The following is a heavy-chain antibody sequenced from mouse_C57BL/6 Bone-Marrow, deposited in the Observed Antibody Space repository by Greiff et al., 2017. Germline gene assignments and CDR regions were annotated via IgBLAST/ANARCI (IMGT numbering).Heavy chain of an antibody. CDR1: GYTFTDYY. CDR3: ARSEAGIH. Sequence: VQLKQSGPVLVKPGASVKMSCKASGYTFTDYYMNWVKQSHGKSLEWIGVINPYNGGTSYNQKFKGKATLTVDKSSSTAYMELNSLTSEDSAVYYCARSEAGIHWGQGTTLTVSS. J-gene: IGHJ2*01. CDR2: INPYNGGT. V-gene: IGHV1-19*01.